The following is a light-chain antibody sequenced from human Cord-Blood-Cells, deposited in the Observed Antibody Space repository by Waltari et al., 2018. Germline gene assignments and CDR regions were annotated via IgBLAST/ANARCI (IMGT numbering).Light chain of an antibody. CDR1: NLGSKS. Sequence: SYVLTQPPSVSVAPGKTASITCGGNNLGSKSVPWYQQKPGQAPVLVVYDDSDRPSGIPERFSGSNSGNTATLTISRVEAGDEADYYCQVWDSSSDHYVFGTGTKVTVL. J-gene: IGLJ1*01. V-gene: IGLV3-21*03. CDR2: DDS. CDR3: QVWDSSSDHYV.